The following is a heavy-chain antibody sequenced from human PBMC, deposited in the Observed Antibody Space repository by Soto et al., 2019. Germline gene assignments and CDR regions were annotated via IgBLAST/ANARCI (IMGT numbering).Heavy chain of an antibody. V-gene: IGHV4-31*03. D-gene: IGHD6-13*01. Sequence: QVQLQESGPGLVKPSQTLSLTCTVSGGSISSGGYYWSWIRQHPGKGLEWIGYIYYSGSTYYNPSRKSRVTISVHASKNQFSLKLSSVTAADTAVYYCARGGIAAAAPPDYWGQGTLVTVSS. J-gene: IGHJ4*02. CDR3: ARGGIAAAAPPDY. CDR1: GGSISSGGYY. CDR2: IYYSGST.